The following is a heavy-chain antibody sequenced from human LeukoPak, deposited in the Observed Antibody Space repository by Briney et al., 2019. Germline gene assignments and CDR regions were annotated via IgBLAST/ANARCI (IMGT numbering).Heavy chain of an antibody. CDR3: AKDHRSFWSEGSNYYYAMDV. CDR2: ISWNTNNT. CDR1: GFNFDDYA. D-gene: IGHD3-3*01. Sequence: PGRSLRLSCAASGFNFDDYAMHWVRQAPGKGLEWVSGISWNTNNTDYSDSVRGRFTISRDNAKNSLYLQMNSLRPEDTALYYCAKDHRSFWSEGSNYYYAMDVWGQGTTVTVSS. J-gene: IGHJ6*02. V-gene: IGHV3-9*01.